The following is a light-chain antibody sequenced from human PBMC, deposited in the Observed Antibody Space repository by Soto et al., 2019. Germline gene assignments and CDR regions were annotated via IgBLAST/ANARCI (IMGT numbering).Light chain of an antibody. CDR1: QSVPRSY. Sequence: EIVLTQSPGTLSLSPGERATLSCRASQSVPRSYLAWYQQKPGQAPRLLIYGASSRATGIPDRFSGSGSGTEFTLTINSLQPDDVGNYYCQQYYSFWTFGQGTKVDIK. J-gene: IGKJ1*01. CDR2: GAS. V-gene: IGKV3-20*01. CDR3: QQYYSFWT.